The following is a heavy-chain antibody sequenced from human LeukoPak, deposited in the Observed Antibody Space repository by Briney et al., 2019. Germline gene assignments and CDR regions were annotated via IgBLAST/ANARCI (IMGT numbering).Heavy chain of an antibody. Sequence: GASVKVSCKASGGTFSSYAISWVRQAPGQGLEWMGRIDPNSGATNYAQKFQGRVTMTRDTSISTAYMDLSSLRSDDTALYYCARDRGWDAFDIWGQGTMVTVSS. CDR1: GGTFSSYA. J-gene: IGHJ3*02. V-gene: IGHV1-2*02. CDR3: ARDRGWDAFDI. D-gene: IGHD3-22*01. CDR2: IDPNSGAT.